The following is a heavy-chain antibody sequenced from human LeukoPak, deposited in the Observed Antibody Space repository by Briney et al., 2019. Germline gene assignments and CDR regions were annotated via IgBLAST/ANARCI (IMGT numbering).Heavy chain of an antibody. CDR3: ARPLYDSSGYYFDY. Sequence: SETLSLTCTVSGGSISSYYWSWIRQPPGKGLEWIGYIYYSGSTNYNPSLKSRVTISVDTSKNQFSLKLSSVTAADTAVYYCARPLYDSSGYYFDYWGQGTLVTVSS. CDR1: GGSISSYY. J-gene: IGHJ4*02. D-gene: IGHD3-22*01. CDR2: IYYSGST. V-gene: IGHV4-59*08.